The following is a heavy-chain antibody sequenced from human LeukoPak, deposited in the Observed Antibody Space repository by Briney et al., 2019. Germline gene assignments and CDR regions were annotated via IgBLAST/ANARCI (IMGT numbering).Heavy chain of an antibody. CDR1: GFTFSSYA. CDR3: AKGQSYYYYYYMDV. V-gene: IGHV3-23*01. J-gene: IGHJ6*03. CDR2: ISGSGGST. Sequence: PGGSLRLSCAASGFTFSSYAMSWVRQAPGKGLEWVSGISGSGGSTYYADSVKGRFTISRDNSKNTLYLQMNSLRAEDTAVYHCAKGQSYYYYYYMDVWGKGTTVTVSS.